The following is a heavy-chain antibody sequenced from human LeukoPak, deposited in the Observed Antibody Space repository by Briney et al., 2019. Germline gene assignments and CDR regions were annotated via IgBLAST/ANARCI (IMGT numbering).Heavy chain of an antibody. CDR1: GYTFTGYY. D-gene: IGHD2-21*01. CDR3: ARYSRGYYYYMDV. V-gene: IGHV1-2*06. CDR2: INPNSGGT. J-gene: IGHJ6*03. Sequence: ASVKVSCKASGYTFTGYYMHWVRQAPGQGLEWMGRINPNSGGTNYAQKFQGRVTMTRDTSISTAYMELSRLRSDDTAVYYCARYSRGYYYYMDVWGKGTTVTVSS.